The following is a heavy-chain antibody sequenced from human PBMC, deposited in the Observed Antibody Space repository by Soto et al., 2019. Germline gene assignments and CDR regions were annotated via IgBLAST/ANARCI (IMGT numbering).Heavy chain of an antibody. CDR2: ISGSGGST. V-gene: IGHV3-23*01. D-gene: IGHD4-4*01. CDR1: GFTFSSYA. J-gene: IGHJ5*02. Sequence: EVQLLESGGGLVQPGGSLRLSCAASGFTFSSYAMSWVRQAPGKGLEWVSAISGSGGSTYYADSVKGRFTISRDNSKNTLYLQMNSLRAEDTAVYYCAKDPESTTVKKNWFDPWGQGTLVTVCS. CDR3: AKDPESTTVKKNWFDP.